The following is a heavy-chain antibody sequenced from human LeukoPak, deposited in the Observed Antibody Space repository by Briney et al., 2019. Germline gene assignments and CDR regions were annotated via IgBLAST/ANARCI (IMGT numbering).Heavy chain of an antibody. CDR2: IYHSGST. CDR3: ARVPYYGDSGSYYYRYYMDV. J-gene: IGHJ6*03. Sequence: SQTLSLTCIVSGGSISSGGYYWSWIRQPPGKGLEWIGYIYHSGSTYYNPSLKSRVTISVDRSKNQFSLKLTSVTAADTAVYYCARVPYYGDSGSYYYRYYMDVWGKGTTVTVSS. D-gene: IGHD1-26*01. CDR1: GGSISSGGYY. V-gene: IGHV4-30-2*01.